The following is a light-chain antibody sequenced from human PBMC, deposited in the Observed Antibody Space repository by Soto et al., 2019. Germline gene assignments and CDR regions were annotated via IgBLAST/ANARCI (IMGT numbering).Light chain of an antibody. CDR2: LGS. V-gene: IGKV2-28*01. CDR3: MQGVETPFT. J-gene: IGKJ3*01. CDR1: ESLLFTNGYNY. Sequence: DIVMSQSPLSLPVTPGEAASISCRSSESLLFTNGYNYLDWYVQKPGQSPQLLIYLGSHRAPGVTGRFSGSGSGTDFTLKISRVEAEDVGFYYCMQGVETPFTFGPGTKVDIK.